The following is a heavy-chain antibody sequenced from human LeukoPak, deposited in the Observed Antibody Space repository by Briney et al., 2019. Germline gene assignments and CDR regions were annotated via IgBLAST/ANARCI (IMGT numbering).Heavy chain of an antibody. D-gene: IGHD1-7*01. CDR1: GGTFSSYA. CDR2: IIPIFGTA. Sequence: ASVKVSCKASGGTFSSYAISWVRQAPGQGLEWMGGIIPIFGTANYAQKLQGRVTMTTDTSTSTAYMELRSLRSDDTAVYYCARDLDLELRGGDAFDIWGQGTMVTVSS. V-gene: IGHV1-69*05. J-gene: IGHJ3*02. CDR3: ARDLDLELRGGDAFDI.